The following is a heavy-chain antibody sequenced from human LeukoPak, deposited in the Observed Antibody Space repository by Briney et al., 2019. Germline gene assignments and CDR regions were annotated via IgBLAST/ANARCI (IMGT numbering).Heavy chain of an antibody. D-gene: IGHD5-12*01. V-gene: IGHV3-30*02. Sequence: GGSLRLSCAASGFTFSSYGMHWVRQPPGKRLEWVAFIRYDGSHKYYADSVKGRFTISRDNSKNTLYLQMNSLRAEDTAVYYCAKGSGYEHNYYYYYMDVWGKGTTVTISS. CDR2: IRYDGSHK. CDR3: AKGSGYEHNYYYYYMDV. CDR1: GFTFSSYG. J-gene: IGHJ6*03.